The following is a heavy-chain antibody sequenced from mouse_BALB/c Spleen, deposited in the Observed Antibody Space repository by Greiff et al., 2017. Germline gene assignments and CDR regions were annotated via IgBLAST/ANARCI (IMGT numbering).Heavy chain of an antibody. D-gene: IGHD1-1*01. V-gene: IGHV2-6-2*01. CDR1: GFSLTSYG. J-gene: IGHJ1*01. CDR2: IWSDGST. Sequence: VKVVESGPDLVAPSQSLSITCTVSGFSLTSYGVHWVRQPPGKGLEWLVVIWSDGSTTYNSAPKSRLSFSKDNSKSNVFLKMNSFQTDATAMNYWARHSGSSYWYFDGGGAGTTVTVPS. CDR3: ARHSGSSYWYFDG.